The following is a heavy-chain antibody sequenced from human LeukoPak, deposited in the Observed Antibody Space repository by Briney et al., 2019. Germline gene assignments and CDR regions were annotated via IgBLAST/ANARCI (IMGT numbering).Heavy chain of an antibody. CDR3: ASDSDDYGDY. V-gene: IGHV3-7*01. D-gene: IGHD4/OR15-4a*01. J-gene: IGHJ4*02. CDR2: IKYDGGEK. CDR1: GFTFSNFW. Sequence: GSLRLSCAASGFTFSNFWMSWVRQAPGKGLEWVANIKYDGGEKHYVDSVKGRFTISRDNAKNSLYLQMDSLRAEDTAVYYCASDSDDYGDYWGQGTLVTVSS.